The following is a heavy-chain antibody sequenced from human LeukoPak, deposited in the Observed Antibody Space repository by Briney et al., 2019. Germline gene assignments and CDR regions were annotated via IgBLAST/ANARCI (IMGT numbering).Heavy chain of an antibody. J-gene: IGHJ3*02. V-gene: IGHV3-30*02. CDR3: AKDYWNYGDHVRDGFDI. CDR2: IRYDGSNK. D-gene: IGHD4-17*01. Sequence: PGGSLRLSCAASGFTFITYGMHWVRQAPGKGLDWVAFIRYDGSNKYYADSVKGRFTVSRDNSNNTLYLQMNSLRAEDTAVYYCAKDYWNYGDHVRDGFDIWGQGTMVTVSS. CDR1: GFTFITYG.